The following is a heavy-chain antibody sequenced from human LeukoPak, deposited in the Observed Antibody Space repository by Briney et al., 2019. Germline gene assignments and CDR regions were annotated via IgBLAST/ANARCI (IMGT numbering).Heavy chain of an antibody. CDR2: ISAYNGNT. D-gene: IGHD2-2*01. CDR3: ARDLCSSTSCYVAFDI. V-gene: IGHV1-18*01. CDR1: GYTFTSYG. J-gene: IGHJ3*02. Sequence: ASVKVSCKASGYTFTSYGISWVRQAPGQGLEWMGWISAYNGNTNYAQKLQGRVTMTTDTSTSTAYMELRSLRSDDTAVYYCARDLCSSTSCYVAFDIWGQGTMVTVSS.